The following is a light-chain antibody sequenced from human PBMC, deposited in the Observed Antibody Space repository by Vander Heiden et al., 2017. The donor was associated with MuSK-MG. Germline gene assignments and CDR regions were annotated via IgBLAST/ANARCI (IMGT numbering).Light chain of an antibody. CDR3: KQSRRWPPK. J-gene: IGKJ5*01. CDR1: QSVTKY. Sequence: EIVLTQSPATLSLSPGESATLSCRASQSVTKYLAWYQQKPGQAPRLLIYDASNRATGIPARFTGGGSGTDFTLTISSLAPEDSGLYYCKQSRRWPPKFGQGTRLEIK. CDR2: DAS. V-gene: IGKV3-11*01.